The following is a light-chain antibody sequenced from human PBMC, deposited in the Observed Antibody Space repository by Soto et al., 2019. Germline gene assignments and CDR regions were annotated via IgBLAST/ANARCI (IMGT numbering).Light chain of an antibody. CDR1: QSINNY. Sequence: DIQLTQSPSSLSASVGDRVSISCRASQSINNYLNRYQQKPGKAPKVLIFAASTLQSGVPSRFSGSGSGTDFTLTITSLQPEDFATYYCQQSYSRTFGQGTKVDI. V-gene: IGKV1-39*01. J-gene: IGKJ1*01. CDR3: QQSYSRT. CDR2: AAS.